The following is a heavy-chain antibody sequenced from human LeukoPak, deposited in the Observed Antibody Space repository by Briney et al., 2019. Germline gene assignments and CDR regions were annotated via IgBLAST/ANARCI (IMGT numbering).Heavy chain of an antibody. CDR3: ARDRSTAAIRVLGEYYGMDV. D-gene: IGHD2-2*01. CDR2: IYYSGST. V-gene: IGHV4-61*08. Sequence: SETLSLTCTVSGGSVSSGAYYWSWIRQPPGKGLEWIGYIYYSGSTNYNPSLKSRVTISVDTSKNQFSLKLSSVTAADTAVYYCARDRSTAAIRVLGEYYGMDVWGQGTTVTVSS. CDR1: GGSVSSGAYY. J-gene: IGHJ6*02.